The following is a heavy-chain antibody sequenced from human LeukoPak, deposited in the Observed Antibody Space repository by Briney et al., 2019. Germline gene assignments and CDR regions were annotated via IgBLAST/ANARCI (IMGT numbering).Heavy chain of an antibody. V-gene: IGHV4-4*07. CDR1: GGSVSSYY. CDR2: ISASGSS. J-gene: IGHJ5*02. Sequence: PSETLSLTCSVSGGSVSSYYWSWIRQPAGKGLEWIGRISASGSSNYNPSLRSRVIMSVDTPKNQFSLNLSSVTAADTAVYYCATEGGGPRWHDPWGQGTLVTVSS. D-gene: IGHD2-15*01. CDR3: ATEGGGPRWHDP.